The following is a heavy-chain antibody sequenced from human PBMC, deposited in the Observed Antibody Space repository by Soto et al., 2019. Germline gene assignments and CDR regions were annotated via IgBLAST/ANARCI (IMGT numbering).Heavy chain of an antibody. D-gene: IGHD1-26*01. CDR3: TTGSSGSYYGY. CDR2: IKSKTDGGTT. J-gene: IGHJ4*02. CDR1: GFTFSNAW. V-gene: IGHV3-15*01. Sequence: EVQLVESGGGLVKPGGSLRLSCAASGFTFSNAWMSWVRQAPGKGLEWVGRIKSKTDGGTTDYAAPVKGRFTISRDDSKHTLYLQMNSLKTEDTDVYYCTTGSSGSYYGYWGQGTLVTVSS.